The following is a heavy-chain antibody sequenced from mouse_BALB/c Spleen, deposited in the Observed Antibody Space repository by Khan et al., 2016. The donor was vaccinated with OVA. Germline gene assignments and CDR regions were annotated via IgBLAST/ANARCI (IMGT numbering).Heavy chain of an antibody. CDR2: ISYSGST. D-gene: IGHD1-2*01. J-gene: IGHJ2*01. V-gene: IGHV3-2*02. CDR3: ARTARIKY. Sequence: EVQLQESGPGLVTPSQSLSLTCTVTGYSITSGYGWNWIRPFPCNTLEWMGYISYSGSTNYNPFLQSRISITRDTSKNQFFLQLNSVTTEDTATDYYARTARIKYWGQGTTLTVSS. CDR1: GYSITSGYG.